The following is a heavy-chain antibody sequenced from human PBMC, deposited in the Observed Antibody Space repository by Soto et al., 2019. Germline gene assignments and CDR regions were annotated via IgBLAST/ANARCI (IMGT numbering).Heavy chain of an antibody. CDR2: IYYSGST. CDR1: VGSISISSYY. Sequence: PSETLSLTCTFSVGSISISSYYWGWIRQPPGKGLEWIGSIYYSGSTYYNPSLKSRVTISVDTSKNQFSLKLSSVTAADTAVYYCARKEGQLDNSYYYGMDVWGQGTTVTVSS. D-gene: IGHD5-18*01. J-gene: IGHJ6*01. CDR3: ARKEGQLDNSYYYGMDV. V-gene: IGHV4-39*01.